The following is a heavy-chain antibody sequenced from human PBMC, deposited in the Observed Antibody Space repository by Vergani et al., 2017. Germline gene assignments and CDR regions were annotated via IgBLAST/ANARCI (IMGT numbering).Heavy chain of an antibody. D-gene: IGHD1-1*01. CDR3: ARDPHTTGTTIGWFDP. Sequence: QVQLVQSGAEVKKPGSSVKVSCKASGGTFSSYAISWVRQAPGQGLEWMGGIIPIFGTANYAQKFQSRVTITADESTSTAYMELSSLRSEDTALYYCARDPHTTGTTIGWFDPWGQGTLVTVSS. V-gene: IGHV1-69*01. CDR2: IIPIFGTA. J-gene: IGHJ5*02. CDR1: GGTFSSYA.